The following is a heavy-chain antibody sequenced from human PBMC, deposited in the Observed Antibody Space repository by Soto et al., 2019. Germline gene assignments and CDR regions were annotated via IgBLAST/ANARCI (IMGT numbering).Heavy chain of an antibody. D-gene: IGHD3-22*01. V-gene: IGHV3-23*01. Sequence: GGSLTLSCAASGFTFSSYAMSWVRQPPGKGLEWVSAISGSGGSTYYSDSVKRRLTISSANSKNTLYLQMNSLRAEDTAVYDCAKIIRVIVGAQEDNWFDPWGQGTLVTVSS. CDR2: ISGSGGST. CDR1: GFTFSSYA. J-gene: IGHJ5*02. CDR3: AKIIRVIVGAQEDNWFDP.